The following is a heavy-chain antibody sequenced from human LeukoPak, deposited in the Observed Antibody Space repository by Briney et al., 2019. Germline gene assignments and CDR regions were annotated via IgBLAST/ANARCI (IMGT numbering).Heavy chain of an antibody. CDR3: ARRSGIAVAGAFDY. CDR2: ISGSGDST. D-gene: IGHD6-19*01. V-gene: IGHV3-23*01. CDR1: GFTFSNYA. Sequence: GGTLRLSCAASGFTFSNYAMRWVRQAPGKGLECVSGISGSGDSTYYADSVKGRFTISRDNSKNTLYLQMNSLRAEDTAVYYCARRSGIAVAGAFDYWGQGTLVTVSS. J-gene: IGHJ4*02.